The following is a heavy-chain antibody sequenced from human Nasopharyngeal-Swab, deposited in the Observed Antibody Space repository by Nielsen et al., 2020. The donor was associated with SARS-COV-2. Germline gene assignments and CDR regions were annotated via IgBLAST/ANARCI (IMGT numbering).Heavy chain of an antibody. CDR3: ARDSSSWAYYDMDV. V-gene: IGHV3-53*01. D-gene: IGHD6-13*01. CDR2: IYSGGST. Sequence: WIRQPPGKGLEWVSVIYSGGSTYYADSVKGRFTISRDNSKNTLYLQMNSLRAEDTAVYYCARDSSSWAYYDMDVWGQGTTVTVSS. J-gene: IGHJ6*02.